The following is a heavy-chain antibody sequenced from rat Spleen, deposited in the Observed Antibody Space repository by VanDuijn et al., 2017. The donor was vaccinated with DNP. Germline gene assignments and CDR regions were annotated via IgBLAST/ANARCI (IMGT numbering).Heavy chain of an antibody. CDR2: INYSGST. V-gene: IGHV3-1*01. CDR1: AYSITTHY. CDR3: ARWSDYFDY. J-gene: IGHJ2*01. Sequence: EVQLQEPGPGLVKPSQSLSLTCSVTAYSITTHYWGWIRKFPGNKMEWVGHINYSGSTSYNPSLKSRISITRDTSKNQFFLHLNSVTTEDTATYYCARWSDYFDYWGQGVMVTVSS.